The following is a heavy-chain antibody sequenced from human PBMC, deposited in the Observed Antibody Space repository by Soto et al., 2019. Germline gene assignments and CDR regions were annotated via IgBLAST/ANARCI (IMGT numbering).Heavy chain of an antibody. CDR1: GGTFSSYA. CDR2: IIPIFGTA. J-gene: IGHJ4*02. V-gene: IGHV1-69*06. CDR3: ARSGSSWNLREFDS. Sequence: ASVKVSCKASGGTFSSYAISWVRQAPGQGLELMGGIIPIFGTANYAQKFQGRVTITAXKXXXXAXLXVXXXXSDXTAVYYCARSGSSWNLREFDSWGQGTLVTVSS. D-gene: IGHD6-13*01.